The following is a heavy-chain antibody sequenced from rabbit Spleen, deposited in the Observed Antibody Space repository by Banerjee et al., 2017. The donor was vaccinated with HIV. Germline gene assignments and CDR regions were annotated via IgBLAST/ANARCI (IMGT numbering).Heavy chain of an antibody. CDR2: NDVGKRGHS. CDR3: ARDAAGREDFNL. D-gene: IGHD4-2*01. V-gene: IGHV1S40*01. CDR1: GLDFSSNFW. Sequence: QSLEESGGDLVKPGASLTLTCKVSGLDFSSNFWICWVRQAPGKGLEWIACNDVGKRGHSYYASWAKGRFTISKTSSTTVTLQMTSLTAADTATYFCARDAAGREDFNLWGPGTLVTVS. J-gene: IGHJ4*01.